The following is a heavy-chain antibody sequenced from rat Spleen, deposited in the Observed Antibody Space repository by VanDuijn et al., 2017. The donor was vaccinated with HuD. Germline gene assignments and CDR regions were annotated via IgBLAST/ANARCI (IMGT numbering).Heavy chain of an antibody. D-gene: IGHD1-6*01. CDR1: GFTFNYYW. CDR3: TRAMYTTDY. V-gene: IGHV5-31*01. J-gene: IGHJ2*01. Sequence: EVQLVESGGGLVQPGRSLKLSCVTSGFTFNYYWMTWIRQAPGKGLEWVASISPSGGSTYYRDSVKGRFTISRDNAKSTLSLQMNILRSEDTATYYCTRAMYTTDYWGQGVMVTVSS. CDR2: ISPSGGST.